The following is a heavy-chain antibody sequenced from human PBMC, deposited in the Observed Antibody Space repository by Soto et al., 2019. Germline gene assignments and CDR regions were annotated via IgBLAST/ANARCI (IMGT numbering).Heavy chain of an antibody. CDR1: GGSISSGDYY. D-gene: IGHD2-15*01. CDR2: IYYSGST. CDR3: ARYCSGGSCYVGSPGNFDY. V-gene: IGHV4-30-4*01. Sequence: QVQLQESGPGLVKPSQTLSLTCTVSGGSISSGDYYWSWIRQPPGKGLEWIGYIYYSGSTYYNPSLKSRVTISVDTSKNQFSLQLSSVTAADTAVYYCARYCSGGSCYVGSPGNFDYWGQGTLVTVSS. J-gene: IGHJ4*02.